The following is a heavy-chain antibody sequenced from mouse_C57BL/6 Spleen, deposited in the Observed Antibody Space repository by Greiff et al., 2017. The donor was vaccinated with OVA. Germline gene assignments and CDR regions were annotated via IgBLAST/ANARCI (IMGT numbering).Heavy chain of an antibody. J-gene: IGHJ1*03. CDR2: ISSGGDYI. V-gene: IGHV5-9-1*02. Sequence: EVQVVESGEGLVKPGGSLKLSCAASGFTFSSYAMSWVRQTPEKRLEWVAYISSGGDYIYYADTVKGRFTISRDNARNTLYLQMSSLKSEDTAMYYCTRDRGYDGYTYFDVWGTGTTVTVSS. CDR1: GFTFSSYA. CDR3: TRDRGYDGYTYFDV. D-gene: IGHD2-3*01.